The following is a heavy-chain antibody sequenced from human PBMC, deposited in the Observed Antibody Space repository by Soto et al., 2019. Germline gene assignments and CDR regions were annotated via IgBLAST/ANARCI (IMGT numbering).Heavy chain of an antibody. CDR3: ARVSRKYDFWREGYYYYGMDV. V-gene: IGHV4-31*03. CDR2: IYYSGST. J-gene: IGHJ6*02. D-gene: IGHD3-3*01. Sequence: PSETLSLTCTVSGGSISSGGYYGSWIRQHPGKGLEWIGYIYYSGSTYYNPSLKSRVTISVDTSKNQFSLKLSSVTAADTAVYYCARVSRKYDFWREGYYYYGMDVWGQGTTVTV. CDR1: GGSISSGGYY.